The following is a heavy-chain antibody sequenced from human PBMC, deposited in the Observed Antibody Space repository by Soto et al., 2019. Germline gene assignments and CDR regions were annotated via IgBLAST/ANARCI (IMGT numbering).Heavy chain of an antibody. V-gene: IGHV3-21*01. CDR3: ARGKQLSADAFDI. CDR1: GFTFSSYS. Sequence: GGSLRLSCAASGFTFSSYSMNWVRQAPGKGLEWVSSISSSSSYVYYADSVKGRFTISRDNAKNSLYLQMNSLRAEDTAVYYCARGKQLSADAFDIWGQGTMVTVSS. J-gene: IGHJ3*02. CDR2: ISSSSSYV. D-gene: IGHD5-18*01.